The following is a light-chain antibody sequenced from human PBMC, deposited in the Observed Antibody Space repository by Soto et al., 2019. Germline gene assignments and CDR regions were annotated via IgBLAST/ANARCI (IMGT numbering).Light chain of an antibody. CDR2: VGS. CDR3: RQGKQTPPT. CDR1: QSLLHSNGYNH. Sequence: DIVMPQSPLSLPATAGEPASISCRSSQSLLHSNGYNHLDWHLQKPVQSPQLLIYVGSNLASGVPDRFSGSGSGTDFTLKISRLEAEDVGIYYCRQGKQTPPTFGQGTKVE. V-gene: IGKV2-28*01. J-gene: IGKJ1*01.